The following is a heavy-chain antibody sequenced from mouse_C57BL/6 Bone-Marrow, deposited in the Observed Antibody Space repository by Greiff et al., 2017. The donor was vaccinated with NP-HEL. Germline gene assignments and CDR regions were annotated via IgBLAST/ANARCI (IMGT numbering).Heavy chain of an antibody. J-gene: IGHJ3*01. CDR3: ARGLKIYGSSYLAWFAY. Sequence: QVQLQQSGAELAKPGASVTLSCKASGYTFTSYWMHWVKQRPGQGLEWIGYIIPCSGYTKYNQKFKDKATLTADTSSSTAYMQQSSLTYEDSAVYYCARGLKIYGSSYLAWFAYWGQGTLVTVSA. CDR1: GYTFTSYW. CDR2: IIPCSGYT. D-gene: IGHD1-1*01. V-gene: IGHV1-7*01.